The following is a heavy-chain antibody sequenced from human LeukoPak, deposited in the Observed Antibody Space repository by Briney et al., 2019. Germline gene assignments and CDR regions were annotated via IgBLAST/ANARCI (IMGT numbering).Heavy chain of an antibody. CDR1: GGSFSGYL. CDR2: IYYSGST. D-gene: IGHD3-22*01. CDR3: ASHATYYYDSSGYYEY. V-gene: IGHV4-30-4*08. Sequence: PSETLSLTCVVSGGSFSGYLWSWIRQPPGMGLEWIGYIYYSGSTYYNPSLKSRVTISVDTSKNQFSLKLSSVTAADTAVYYCASHATYYYDSSGYYEYWGQGTLVTVSS. J-gene: IGHJ4*02.